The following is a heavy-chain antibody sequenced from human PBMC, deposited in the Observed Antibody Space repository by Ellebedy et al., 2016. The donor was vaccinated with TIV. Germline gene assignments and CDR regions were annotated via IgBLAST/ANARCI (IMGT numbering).Heavy chain of an antibody. CDR2: ISHAGDTT. D-gene: IGHD3-16*02. CDR3: ARDTSGLSY. J-gene: IGHJ4*02. Sequence: PGGSLRLSCAASGFTFSDHRMHWVRQAPGRGLVWVSRISHAGDTTRYADFVKGRFSISRDNAKNTLYLQMNSLTVEDTAVYYCARDTSGLSYWGQGTLVTVSS. CDR1: GFTFSDHR. V-gene: IGHV3-74*01.